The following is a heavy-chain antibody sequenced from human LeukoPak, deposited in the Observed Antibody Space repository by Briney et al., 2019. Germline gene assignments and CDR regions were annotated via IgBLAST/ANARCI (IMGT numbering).Heavy chain of an antibody. D-gene: IGHD3-10*01. CDR1: GFRFSDYY. CDR3: AKGGIRYGYWFDH. CDR2: ISSTGNSI. Sequence: GGSLRLSCAATGFRFSDYYMIWIRQAPGKGLEWVAHISSTGNSIFYADSVKGRFTISRDHAKSSLSLQLNSLRAEDTAVYYCAKGGIRYGYWFDHWGQGTLVTVSS. J-gene: IGHJ5*02. V-gene: IGHV3-11*01.